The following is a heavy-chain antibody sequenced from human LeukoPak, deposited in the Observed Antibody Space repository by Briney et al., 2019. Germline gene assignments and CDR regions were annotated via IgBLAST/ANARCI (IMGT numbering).Heavy chain of an antibody. Sequence: GGSLRPSCAASGFTFSSYWMHWVRQTPGKGLVWVSRIKSDGSRTDYADSVKGRFTISRDNAKKTLYLQMNSLRVEDTAVYYCARELPFDYWGQGTLVTVSS. J-gene: IGHJ4*02. CDR3: ARELPFDY. V-gene: IGHV3-74*01. CDR2: IKSDGSRT. CDR1: GFTFSSYW.